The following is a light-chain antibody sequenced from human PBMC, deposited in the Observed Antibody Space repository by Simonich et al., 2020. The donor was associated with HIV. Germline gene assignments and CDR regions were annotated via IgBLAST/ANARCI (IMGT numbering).Light chain of an antibody. Sequence: EIVMTQSPATLSGSPGERATLSCRASQSVNSNLAWYQQKPGQAPRLLIYDASNRATGIPARFSGSGSGTDFTLTISSLEPEDFAVYYCQQRSNWPRTFGQGTKVEIK. J-gene: IGKJ1*01. V-gene: IGKV3-11*01. CDR2: DAS. CDR3: QQRSNWPRT. CDR1: QSVNSN.